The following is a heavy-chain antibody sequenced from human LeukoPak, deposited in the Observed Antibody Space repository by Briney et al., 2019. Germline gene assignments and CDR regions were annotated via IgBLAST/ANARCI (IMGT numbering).Heavy chain of an antibody. CDR2: IIPILGIA. CDR1: GGTFSSYA. Sequence: SVKVSCKASGGTFSSYAISWVRQAPGQGLEWMGRIIPILGIANYAQKFQGRVTITADKSTSTAYMELSSLRSEDTAVYYCARDMVVVTPESYHYYGMDVWGQGTTVTVSS. CDR3: ARDMVVVTPESYHYYGMDV. D-gene: IGHD2-21*02. V-gene: IGHV1-69*04. J-gene: IGHJ6*02.